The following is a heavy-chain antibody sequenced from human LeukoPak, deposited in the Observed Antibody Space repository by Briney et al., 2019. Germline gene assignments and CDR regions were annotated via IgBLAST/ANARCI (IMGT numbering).Heavy chain of an antibody. V-gene: IGHV3-21*01. CDR1: GFTYSSYS. Sequence: GGSLRLSCAASGFTYSSYSMNWVRQAPGRGLEWVSSISSSSSYIYYADPVKGRFTISRDNAKNSLYLQMNSLRAEDTAVYYCARDEDTAMEYWGQGTLVTVSS. D-gene: IGHD5-18*01. J-gene: IGHJ4*02. CDR2: ISSSSSYI. CDR3: ARDEDTAMEY.